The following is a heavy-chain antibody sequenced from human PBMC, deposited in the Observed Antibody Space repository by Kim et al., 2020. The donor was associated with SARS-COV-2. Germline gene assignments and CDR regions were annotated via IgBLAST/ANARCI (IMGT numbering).Heavy chain of an antibody. Sequence: GGSLRLSCEASGFTFSTYAKSWVRQAPGKGLEWVSILCGGDADAYYADSVKGRFTISRDNSRYTLVLQLNSLRAEAMAVYFCATVLIHSQYYFD. D-gene: IGHD2-21*01. CDR2: LCGGDADA. J-gene: IGHJ4*01. CDR3: ATVLIHSQYYFD. V-gene: IGHV3-23*01. CDR1: GFTFSTYA.